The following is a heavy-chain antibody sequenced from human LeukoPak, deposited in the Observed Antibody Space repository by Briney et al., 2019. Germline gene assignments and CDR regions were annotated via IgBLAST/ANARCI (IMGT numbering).Heavy chain of an antibody. V-gene: IGHV3-66*01. J-gene: IGHJ3*02. CDR1: GFTFSRYS. CDR2: IYSGGTT. Sequence: GGSLRLSCAASGFTFSRYSMNWVRQAPGKGLEWVSVIYSGGTTYYADSVNGRFTISRDNSKNMLYLQMNSLRAEDTAMFYCARDQDSGYGDAFDIWGQGTMVTVSS. CDR3: ARDQDSGYGDAFDI. D-gene: IGHD5-12*01.